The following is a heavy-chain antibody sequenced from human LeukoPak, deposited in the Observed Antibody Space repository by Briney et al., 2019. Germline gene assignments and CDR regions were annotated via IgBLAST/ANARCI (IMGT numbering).Heavy chain of an antibody. CDR2: IYSGGST. D-gene: IGHD6-13*01. V-gene: IGHV3-66*01. CDR1: GFTFSNYW. J-gene: IGHJ4*02. Sequence: GGSLRLSCATSGFTFSNYWMSWVRQAPGKGLEWVSVIYSGGSTYYADSVKGRFTISRDNSKNTLYLQMNSLRAEDTAVYYCARASIAAGSFDYWGQGTLVTVSS. CDR3: ARASIAAGSFDY.